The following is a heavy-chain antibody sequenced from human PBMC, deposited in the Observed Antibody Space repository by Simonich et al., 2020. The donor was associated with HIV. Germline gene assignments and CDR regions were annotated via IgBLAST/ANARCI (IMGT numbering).Heavy chain of an antibody. CDR2: INSDGSSP. D-gene: IGHD6-6*01. J-gene: IGHJ3*02. V-gene: IGHV3-74*02. CDR1: GFTFSSYD. CDR3: ARSGGSSSDAFDI. Sequence: EVQLLESGGGLVQPGGSLRLSCAASGFTFSSYDMTWVRQAPGKGLAWGSRINSDGSSPSYADSVKGRFTISRDNAKNTLYLQMNSLRAEDTAVYYCARSGGSSSDAFDIWGQGTMVTVSS.